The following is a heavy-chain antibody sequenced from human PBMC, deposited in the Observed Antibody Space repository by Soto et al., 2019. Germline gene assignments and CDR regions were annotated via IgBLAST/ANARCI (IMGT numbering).Heavy chain of an antibody. CDR3: EKAEMAKIRNSLDT. V-gene: IGHV3-23*01. CDR2: LSRSGGAT. D-gene: IGHD1-7*01. CDR1: AFSLTSCS. J-gene: IGHJ5*02. Sequence: HPGGSLRLSCVTSAFSLTSCSMSWVRQTPGKGLEWVSALSRSGGATYYADSVKGRFTISRDTSTNTLYLQMSNLRAEDTAIYYCEKAEMAKIRNSLDTWGQGTLVTVSS.